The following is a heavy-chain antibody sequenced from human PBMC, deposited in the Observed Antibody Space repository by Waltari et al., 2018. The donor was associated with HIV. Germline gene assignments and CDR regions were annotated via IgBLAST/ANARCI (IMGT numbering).Heavy chain of an antibody. CDR1: GFTFSNYA. CDR2: IWFDGSNK. CDR3: AKSMTNDHRRNWLDP. J-gene: IGHJ5*02. V-gene: IGHV3-33*06. D-gene: IGHD2-8*01. Sequence: QVQLVESGGGVVQSGRSLRLSCAASGFTFSNYAMHWVRPAPGNGLEWGAVIWFDGSNKYYADSVKGRFTISRDNSKNTLDLQMNSLRAEDTAVYYCAKSMTNDHRRNWLDPWGQGTLVTVSS.